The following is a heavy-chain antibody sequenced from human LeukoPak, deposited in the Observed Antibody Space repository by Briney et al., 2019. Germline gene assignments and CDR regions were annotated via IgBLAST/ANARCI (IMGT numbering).Heavy chain of an antibody. Sequence: SVKVSCKASGGTFSSYTISWVRQAPGQGLEWMGGIIPNFGTPNYAQKFQGRVTITADKSTSTAYMELSSLRSEDTAVYYCARDGRGYCSGGSCYSGGWIDPWGQGTLVTVSS. J-gene: IGHJ5*02. V-gene: IGHV1-69*06. CDR1: GGTFSSYT. CDR2: IIPNFGTP. CDR3: ARDGRGYCSGGSCYSGGWIDP. D-gene: IGHD2-15*01.